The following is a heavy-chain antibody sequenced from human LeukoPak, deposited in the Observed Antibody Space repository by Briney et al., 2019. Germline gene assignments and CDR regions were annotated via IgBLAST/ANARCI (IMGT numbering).Heavy chain of an antibody. CDR1: GFIFSDYA. CDR2: IQSNGNEK. V-gene: IGHV3-30*02. CDR3: ARGFTSWPQGPYHFDY. Sequence: PGGSLRLSCAVSGFIFSDYAMNWVRQAPGKGPEWVASIQSNGNEKYSSDFLKGRFTISRDNSKNTLYLQMNTLRPEDTAVFYCARGFTSWPQGPYHFDYWGQGILITVSS. D-gene: IGHD2-2*01. J-gene: IGHJ4*02.